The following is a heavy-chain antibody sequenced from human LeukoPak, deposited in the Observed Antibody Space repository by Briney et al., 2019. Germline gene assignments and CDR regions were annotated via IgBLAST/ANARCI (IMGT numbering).Heavy chain of an antibody. Sequence: SGPTLVNPTQTLTLTCTLSGLSLHTAGVGVGWIRQPPGKALEWLALIYWDDDKRYNPSLKTRLTITKDTSKNQVVLTVTNMDPVDTATYYCAKAGYGSGSYLRYYYYGMDVWGQGTTVTVSS. D-gene: IGHD3-10*01. CDR2: IYWDDDK. V-gene: IGHV2-5*02. CDR3: AKAGYGSGSYLRYYYYGMDV. CDR1: GLSLHTAGVG. J-gene: IGHJ6*02.